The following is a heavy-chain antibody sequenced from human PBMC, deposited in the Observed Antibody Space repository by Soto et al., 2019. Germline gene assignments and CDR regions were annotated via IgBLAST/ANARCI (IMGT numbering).Heavy chain of an antibody. CDR3: AHRRPATISSSRYYFEF. CDR1: GFSLSTSGEG. CDR2: IYWNDDR. J-gene: IGHJ4*02. V-gene: IGHV2-5*01. D-gene: IGHD6-6*01. Sequence: VPTLGNPTQTLTLTCTFSGFSLSTSGEGVGWIRQPPGKALEWCAIIYWNDDRRYSPLLESRLTITKDTSKNQVVLTLTNVDPVDTATYSCAHRRPATISSSRYYFEFWGQGALVTVSS.